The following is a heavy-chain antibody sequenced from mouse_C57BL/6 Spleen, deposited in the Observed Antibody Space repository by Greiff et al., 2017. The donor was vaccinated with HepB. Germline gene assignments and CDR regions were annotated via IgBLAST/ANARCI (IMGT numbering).Heavy chain of an antibody. CDR3: ARSGLTGVFDY. Sequence: EVMLQQSGPELVKPGASVKISCKASGYTFTDYYMNWVKQSHGKSLEWIGDINPNNGGTSYNQKFKGKATLTVDKSSSTAYMELRSLTSEDSAVYYCARSGLTGVFDYWGQGTTLTVSS. CDR2: INPNNGGT. D-gene: IGHD4-1*01. CDR1: GYTFTDYY. J-gene: IGHJ2*01. V-gene: IGHV1-26*01.